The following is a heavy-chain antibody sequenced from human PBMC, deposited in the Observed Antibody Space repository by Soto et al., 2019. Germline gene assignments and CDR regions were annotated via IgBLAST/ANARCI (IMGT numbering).Heavy chain of an antibody. Sequence: QVQLVQSGAEVKKPGASVKVSCKTSGYTFITYGIGWVRQAPGQGLEWMGWISAYNVETNYAQKLQGRVTMTTDTSTSTPYMELRSLRFDDTAMYYCARVGLVYADDAFDIWGQGTMLTVSS. V-gene: IGHV1-18*01. J-gene: IGHJ3*02. D-gene: IGHD2-8*01. CDR3: ARVGLVYADDAFDI. CDR2: ISAYNVET. CDR1: GYTFITYG.